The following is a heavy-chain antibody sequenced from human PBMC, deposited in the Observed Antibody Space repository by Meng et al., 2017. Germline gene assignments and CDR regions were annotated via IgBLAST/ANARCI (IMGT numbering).Heavy chain of an antibody. Sequence: QVPLLHSGAEVKKPGASVKVSCKPSGYNFPDYYIHWVRRAPGQGLEWMGRINPKSGDTHYAQKFQARVTMTGDTSISTAYMELSGLRSDDTAMYYCARDEDISAAGKLFGDYWGQGTLVTVSS. CDR3: ARDEDISAAGKLFGDY. CDR2: INPKSGDT. CDR1: GYNFPDYY. D-gene: IGHD6-25*01. V-gene: IGHV1-2*06. J-gene: IGHJ4*02.